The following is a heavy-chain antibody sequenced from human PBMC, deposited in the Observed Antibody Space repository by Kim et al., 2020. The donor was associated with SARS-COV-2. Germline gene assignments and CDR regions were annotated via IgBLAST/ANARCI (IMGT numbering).Heavy chain of an antibody. Sequence: ASVKVSCKASGYTFTSYAMNWVRQAPGQGLEWMGWINTNTGNPTYAQGFTGRFVFSLDTSVSTAYLQISSLKAEDTAVYYCARDDGLYDSSGYYLPERLFDYWGQGTLVTVSS. CDR3: ARDDGLYDSSGYYLPERLFDY. J-gene: IGHJ4*02. CDR2: INTNTGNP. D-gene: IGHD3-22*01. CDR1: GYTFTSYA. V-gene: IGHV7-4-1*02.